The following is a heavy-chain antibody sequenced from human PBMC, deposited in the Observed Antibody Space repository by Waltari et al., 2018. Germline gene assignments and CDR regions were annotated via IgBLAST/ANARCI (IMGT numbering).Heavy chain of an antibody. CDR2: LYYGGDT. Sequence: QLLLQESGPGLVRPSQTLSLTCTVSGGPVSSTSFYWAWVRQPPGKGLEWMGTLYYGGDTYYNPSLKSRITLSVDTSKNQFSLDLMSVTAADTAMYYCARQGFYGSAKHFDDWGQGTVVAVSS. D-gene: IGHD3-10*01. CDR1: GGPVSSTSFY. V-gene: IGHV4-39*01. J-gene: IGHJ4*02. CDR3: ARQGFYGSAKHFDD.